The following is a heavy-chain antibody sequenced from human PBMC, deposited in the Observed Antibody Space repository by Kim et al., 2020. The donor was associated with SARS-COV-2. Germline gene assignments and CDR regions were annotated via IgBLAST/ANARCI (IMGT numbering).Heavy chain of an antibody. J-gene: IGHJ6*02. CDR3: AIWFGELYPYYYYYGMDV. V-gene: IGHV1-24*01. Sequence: ASVKVSCKVSGYTLTELSMHWVRQAPGKGLEWMGGFDPEDGETIYAQKFQGRVTMTEDTSTDTAYMELSSLRSEDTAVYYCAIWFGELYPYYYYYGMDVWGQGTTVTVSS. CDR1: GYTLTELS. D-gene: IGHD3-10*01. CDR2: FDPEDGET.